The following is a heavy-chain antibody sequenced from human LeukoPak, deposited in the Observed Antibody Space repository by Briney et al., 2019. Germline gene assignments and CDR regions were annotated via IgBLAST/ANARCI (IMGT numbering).Heavy chain of an antibody. Sequence: GGSLRLSCAASGFNFRGYAMSWVRQAPGKGLEWVSAISGSGARAHYAESVRGRFTISRDNAQNTLHLQMSSLRVDDAAVYYCAKEVVLGETNYYCYAMDVWGQGTTVTVSS. J-gene: IGHJ6*02. D-gene: IGHD1-26*01. CDR1: GFNFRGYA. CDR3: AKEVVLGETNYYCYAMDV. V-gene: IGHV3-23*01. CDR2: ISGSGARA.